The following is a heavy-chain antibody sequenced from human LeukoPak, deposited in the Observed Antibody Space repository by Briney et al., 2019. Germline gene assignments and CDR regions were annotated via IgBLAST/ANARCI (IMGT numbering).Heavy chain of an antibody. D-gene: IGHD5-18*01. Sequence: ASETLSLTCTVSGGSISSYYWSWIRQPPGKGLEWIGYIYYSGSTNYNPSLKSRVTISVDTSKNQFSLKLSSVTAADTAVYYCARRGQLGGYWFDPWGQGTLVTVSS. CDR2: IYYSGST. CDR1: GGSISSYY. CDR3: ARRGQLGGYWFDP. J-gene: IGHJ5*02. V-gene: IGHV4-59*08.